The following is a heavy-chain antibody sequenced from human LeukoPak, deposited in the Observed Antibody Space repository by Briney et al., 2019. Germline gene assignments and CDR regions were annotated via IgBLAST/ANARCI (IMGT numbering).Heavy chain of an antibody. CDR1: GFTFTDYW. V-gene: IGHV3-7*01. CDR2: IRQDGSEK. J-gene: IGHJ4*01. Sequence: GGSLRLSCEVSGFTFTDYWMNWVRQAPGKGPEWVASIRQDGSEKTYADSVKGRFTISRDNTKNSLSLQLNGLRAEDTAVYYCARDGTSAGLYFDLWGQGTLVTVSS. D-gene: IGHD6-13*01. CDR3: ARDGTSAGLYFDL.